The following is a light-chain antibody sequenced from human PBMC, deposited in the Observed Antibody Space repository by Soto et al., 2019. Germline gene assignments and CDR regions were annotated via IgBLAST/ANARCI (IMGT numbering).Light chain of an antibody. CDR3: QQYTDWPLT. J-gene: IGKJ1*01. Sequence: EIVMTQSPATLSVSPGERVTLSCRASQSINNKVAWYQQKPGQAPRLLIYGASTRATGISARFSGSGSGTEFTLTISSLQSEDFAVYYCQQYTDWPLTFGQGTKVDI. CDR2: GAS. CDR1: QSINNK. V-gene: IGKV3-15*01.